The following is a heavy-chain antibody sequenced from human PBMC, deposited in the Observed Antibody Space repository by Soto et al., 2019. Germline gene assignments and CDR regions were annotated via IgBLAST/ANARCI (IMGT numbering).Heavy chain of an antibody. CDR2: LNWNGGST. CDR3: ARRSGNWNYVWYFDL. J-gene: IGHJ2*01. D-gene: IGHD1-7*01. V-gene: IGHV3-20*01. CDR1: GFTFDDYG. Sequence: EVQLVESGGGVVRPGGSLRLSCAASGFTFDDYGMSWVRQAPGKGLEWVSGLNWNGGSTGYADSVKGRFTISRDNAKNSLYLQMNSLRAEDTALYHCARRSGNWNYVWYFDLWGRGTLVTVSS.